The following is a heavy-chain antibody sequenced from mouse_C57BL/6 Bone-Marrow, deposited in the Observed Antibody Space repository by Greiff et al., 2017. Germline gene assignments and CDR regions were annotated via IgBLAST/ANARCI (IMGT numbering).Heavy chain of an antibody. CDR2: ISDGGSYT. Sequence: EVKLMESGGGLVKPGGSLKLSCAASGFTFSSYAMSWVRQTPEKRLEWVATISDGGSYTYYPDNVKGRFTISRDNAKNKLYLQISHLKSEDTAMYYCARDRVTGYYAMDYWGQGTSVTVSS. D-gene: IGHD2-1*01. J-gene: IGHJ4*01. V-gene: IGHV5-4*01. CDR1: GFTFSSYA. CDR3: ARDRVTGYYAMDY.